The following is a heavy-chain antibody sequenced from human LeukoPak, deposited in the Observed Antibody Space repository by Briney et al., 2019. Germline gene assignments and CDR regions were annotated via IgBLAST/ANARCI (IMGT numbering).Heavy chain of an antibody. CDR1: GGSFSGYY. CDR3: ARVTNSGSSKYYFDY. D-gene: IGHD1-26*01. Sequence: PSETLSLTCAVYGGSFSGYYWSWIRQPPGKGLEWIGEINHSGSTNYNPSLKSRVTISVDTSKNQFSLKLSSVTAADTAVYYCARVTNSGSSKYYFDYWGQGTLVTVSS. CDR2: INHSGST. J-gene: IGHJ4*02. V-gene: IGHV4-34*01.